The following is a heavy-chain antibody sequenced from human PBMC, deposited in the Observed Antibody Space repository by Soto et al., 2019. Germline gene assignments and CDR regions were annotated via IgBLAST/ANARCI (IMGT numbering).Heavy chain of an antibody. D-gene: IGHD2-8*01. J-gene: IGHJ4*02. Sequence: SETLSLTCAVYGGSFSGYYWSWIRQPPGKGLEWIGEINHSGSTNYNPSLKSRVTISVDTSKNQFSLKLSSVTAADTAVYYCATSKYATFDYWGQGTLVTVSS. V-gene: IGHV4-34*01. CDR2: INHSGST. CDR1: GGSFSGYY. CDR3: ATSKYATFDY.